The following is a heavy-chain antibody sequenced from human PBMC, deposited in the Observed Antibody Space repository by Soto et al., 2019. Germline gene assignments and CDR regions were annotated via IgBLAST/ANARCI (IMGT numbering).Heavy chain of an antibody. CDR3: ARAVDGSGSYYDY. V-gene: IGHV3-64*01. D-gene: IGHD3-10*01. CDR1: GFTFSSYA. Sequence: GGSLRLSCAASGFTFSSYAMHWVRQAPGKGLEYVSAISSNGGSTYYANSVKGRFTISRDNSKNTLYLQMGSLRAEDMAVYYCARAVDGSGSYYDYWGQGTLVTVSS. J-gene: IGHJ4*02. CDR2: ISSNGGST.